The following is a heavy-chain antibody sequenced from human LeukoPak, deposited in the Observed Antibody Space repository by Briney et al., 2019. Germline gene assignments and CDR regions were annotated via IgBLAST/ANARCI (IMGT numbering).Heavy chain of an antibody. V-gene: IGHV5-10-1*01. CDR1: GYSFTSYW. J-gene: IGHJ5*02. CDR2: IDPTDSYI. CDR3: ARLFCSSASCDNWFDH. Sequence: GESLRISCKASGYSFTSYWVSWVRQMPGKGLEWMGRIDPTDSYINYSPSFQGHVTISVDKSISTAYLQWSSLKASDTAMYYCARLFCSSASCDNWFDHWGQGTLVTVSS. D-gene: IGHD2-2*01.